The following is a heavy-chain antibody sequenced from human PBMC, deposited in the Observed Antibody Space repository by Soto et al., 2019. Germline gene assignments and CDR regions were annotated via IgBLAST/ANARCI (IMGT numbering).Heavy chain of an antibody. CDR3: AKYVQYCQGTTSSPEAFDL. CDR2: ISHDGSNE. V-gene: IGHV3-30*18. D-gene: IGHD4-4*01. Sequence: QVQLVESGGGVVQPGRSLRLSCAASGFTFSDSAMHWVRQAPGKGLEWVAAISHDGSNEFYAESLRARFTISRDNSNSMLYLQMNSLRTDDTALYYCAKYVQYCQGTTSSPEAFDLWGQGTGLTVSS. CDR1: GFTFSDSA. J-gene: IGHJ3*01.